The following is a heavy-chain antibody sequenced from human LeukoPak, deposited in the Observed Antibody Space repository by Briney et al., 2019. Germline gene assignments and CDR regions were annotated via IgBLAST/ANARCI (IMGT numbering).Heavy chain of an antibody. CDR1: GYAFTGYY. V-gene: IGHV3-64*01. CDR3: ARGYVFSSSSLGY. J-gene: IGHJ4*02. CDR2: ISSNGGST. Sequence: SCKTSGYAFTGYYMHWVRQAPGKGLEYVSAISSNGGSTYYANSVKGRFTISRDNSKNTLYLQMGSLRAEDMAVYYCARGYVFSSSSLGYWGQGTLVTVSS. D-gene: IGHD6-6*01.